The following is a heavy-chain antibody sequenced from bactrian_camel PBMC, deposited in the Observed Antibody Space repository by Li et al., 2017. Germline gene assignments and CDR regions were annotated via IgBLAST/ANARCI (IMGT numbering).Heavy chain of an antibody. CDR3: TRSYFGASHNTFAF. V-gene: IGHV3S6*01. Sequence: VQLVESGGGLVQPGGSLRLSCVGSGFTFSNSWMYWVRQAPGKEVEWAAGITSLPSLFRSTSYADSVKGRFTISRDNAKDTLYLQMNSLKPEDTAVYYCTRSYFGASHNTFAFWGQGTQVTVS. J-gene: IGHJ4*01. D-gene: IGHD1*01. CDR2: ITSLPSLFRST. CDR1: GFTFSNSW.